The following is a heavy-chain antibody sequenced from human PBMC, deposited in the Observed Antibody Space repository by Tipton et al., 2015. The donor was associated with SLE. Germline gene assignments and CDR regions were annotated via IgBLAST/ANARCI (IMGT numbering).Heavy chain of an antibody. CDR1: GDSISSYY. CDR3: ARGGGSYGYYYYMDV. D-gene: IGHD1-26*01. Sequence: GLVKPSETLSLTCTVSGDSISSYYWSWIRQPAGKGLEWIGRIYTSGSTNYNPSLKSRVTMSVDTSKNQFSLKLSSVTAADTAVYYCARGGGSYGYYYYMDVWGKGTTVTVSS. V-gene: IGHV4-4*07. CDR2: IYTSGST. J-gene: IGHJ6*03.